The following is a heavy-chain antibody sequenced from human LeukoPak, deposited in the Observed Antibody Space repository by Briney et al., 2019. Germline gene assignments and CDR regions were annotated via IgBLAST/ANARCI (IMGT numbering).Heavy chain of an antibody. D-gene: IGHD6-13*01. CDR1: GGSISSGYW. CDR2: IHHSGST. J-gene: IGHJ4*02. V-gene: IGHV4-4*02. CDR3: ARDADSSSWYRIY. Sequence: PSETLSLTCDVSGGSISSGYWWSWVRQSPGKGLEWIGEIHHSGSTNYNPSLKSRVTISVDKSKNQFSLKLTSVTAADTAVYYCARDADSSSWYRIYWGQGTLVTVSS.